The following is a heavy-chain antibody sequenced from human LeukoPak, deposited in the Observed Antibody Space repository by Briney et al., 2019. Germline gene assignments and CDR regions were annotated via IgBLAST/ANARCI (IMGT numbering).Heavy chain of an antibody. Sequence: GGSLRLSCAASGFTFSSFAMYWVRRAPGKGLEWISGIFGSGSTIYYADPVKGRFTISRDNSKNTVFLQMNSLRAEDTAVYYCAKGVRGQLGDYWGQGTLVTVSS. J-gene: IGHJ4*02. CDR3: AKGVRGQLGDY. CDR2: IFGSGSTI. CDR1: GFTFSSFA. V-gene: IGHV3-23*01. D-gene: IGHD6-13*01.